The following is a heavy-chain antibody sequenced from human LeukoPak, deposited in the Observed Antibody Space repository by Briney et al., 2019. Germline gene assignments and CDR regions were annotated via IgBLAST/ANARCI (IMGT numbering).Heavy chain of an antibody. CDR2: IIPSLDVA. V-gene: IGHV1-69*04. CDR1: GDTFIPYT. J-gene: IGHJ4*02. D-gene: IGHD2-15*01. CDR3: ARDHCSPGTCLGGH. Sequence: GASVKVSCKASGDTFIPYTFSWVRQAPGQGLEWIGRIIPSLDVANYAHKFQGRVTLSVDRDTATTYMEVTSLRSEDTAIYYCARDHCSPGTCLGGHWGQGILVTVSS.